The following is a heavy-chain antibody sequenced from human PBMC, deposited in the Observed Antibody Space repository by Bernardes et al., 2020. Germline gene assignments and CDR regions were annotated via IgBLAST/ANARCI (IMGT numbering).Heavy chain of an antibody. Sequence: GESLKISCGTSGYSFTSYWIGWVRQMPGEGLEWMGIINPVDSDARYSPSFQGQVTMSVDESITTAYLQWSSLKDSDTGMYYCARHLKYISSSEGVYFDYWGQGTLVTVSS. CDR1: GYSFTSYW. D-gene: IGHD6-6*01. CDR2: INPVDSDA. J-gene: IGHJ4*02. V-gene: IGHV5-51*01. CDR3: ARHLKYISSSEGVYFDY.